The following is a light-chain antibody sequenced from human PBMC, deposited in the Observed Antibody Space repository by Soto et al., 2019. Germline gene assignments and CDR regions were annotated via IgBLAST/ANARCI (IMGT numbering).Light chain of an antibody. Sequence: IVLTQSPATLSLSPGERAALSCRASQSVSRYLAWYQQKPGQAPRLLIYGASNRATGIPARFSGSGSGTDFTLTISSLEAEDFAVYYCLQRSTWPLTFGGGTKVEIK. CDR1: QSVSRY. CDR2: GAS. J-gene: IGKJ4*01. CDR3: LQRSTWPLT. V-gene: IGKV3-11*01.